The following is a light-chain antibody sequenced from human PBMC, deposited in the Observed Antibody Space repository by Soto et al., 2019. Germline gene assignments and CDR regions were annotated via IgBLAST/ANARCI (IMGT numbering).Light chain of an antibody. Sequence: DIGMTQSPSALSASMGDRVTINCRASQSITNRLAWYQQKPGKAPKVLIYDASSMESGIPARFSGSGYGTEFILTISSLQPEDPATYYCQQGKHWPLTFGQGTKVEIK. CDR1: QSITNR. J-gene: IGKJ5*01. V-gene: IGKV1-5*01. CDR2: DAS. CDR3: QQGKHWPLT.